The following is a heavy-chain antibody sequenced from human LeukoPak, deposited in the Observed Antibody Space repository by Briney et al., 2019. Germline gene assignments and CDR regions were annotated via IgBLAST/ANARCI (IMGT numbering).Heavy chain of an antibody. CDR2: IKKDGSEK. J-gene: IGHJ4*02. CDR1: GFTFSSHR. Sequence: GGSLRLSCAASGFTFSSHRMSWVRQAPGKGLEWVANIKKDGSEKYYVDSVKGRFTISRDKAKTSLYLQMNSLRAEDTAVYYCARDLSGVTGYTYGRGIDYWGQGTLVTVSS. D-gene: IGHD5-18*01. CDR3: ARDLSGVTGYTYGRGIDY. V-gene: IGHV3-7*01.